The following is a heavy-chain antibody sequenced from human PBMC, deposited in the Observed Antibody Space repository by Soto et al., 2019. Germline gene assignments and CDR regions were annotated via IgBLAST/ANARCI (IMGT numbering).Heavy chain of an antibody. CDR1: GFTFSTYV. CDR3: AKPDS. J-gene: IGHJ4*02. V-gene: IGHV3-23*01. CDR2: IIGSGTSI. Sequence: GGTLRLSCAASGFTFSTYVMSWVRQAPGKGLEWVSTIIGSGTSIYYADSVKGRFTISRDKSRNTLYLQLNSLRAEDTAVYYCAKPDSWGQGTLVTVS.